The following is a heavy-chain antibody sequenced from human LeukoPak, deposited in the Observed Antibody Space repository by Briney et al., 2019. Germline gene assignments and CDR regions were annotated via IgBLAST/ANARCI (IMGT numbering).Heavy chain of an antibody. J-gene: IGHJ6*03. CDR3: ARGVVRSYMDV. CDR2: FYDSGKT. Sequence: SETLSLTCIVSAVSVTRYHLSWIRQSPGKGLEWIGYFYDSGKTIFYNPSLKSRVTISVDSSRTQFSLRLTSVTAADTAVYYCARGVVRSYMDVWGKGTTVTVSS. V-gene: IGHV4-59*02. D-gene: IGHD2-21*01. CDR1: AVSVTRYH.